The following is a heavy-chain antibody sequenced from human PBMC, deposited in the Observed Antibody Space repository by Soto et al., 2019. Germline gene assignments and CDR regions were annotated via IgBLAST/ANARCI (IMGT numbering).Heavy chain of an antibody. CDR3: ARHIRDATGSYRLDY. CDR1: GRSISPYY. V-gene: IGHV4-59*08. CDR2: IYYSGST. Sequence: QVQLQESGPRLVKPSETLSLTCTVSGRSISPYYWSWIRQPPGKGLEWLGYIYYSGSTNYNPSLESRVTISVDTSKNQFSLRLSSVTAADTAVYYCARHIRDATGSYRLDYWGPGTLVTVSS. D-gene: IGHD3-16*02. J-gene: IGHJ4*02.